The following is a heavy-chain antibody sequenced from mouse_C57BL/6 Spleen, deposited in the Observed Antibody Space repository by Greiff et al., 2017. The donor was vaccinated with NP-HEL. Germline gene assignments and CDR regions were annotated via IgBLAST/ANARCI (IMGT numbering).Heavy chain of an antibody. CDR2: ISNGGGST. D-gene: IGHD2-5*01. V-gene: IGHV5-12*01. J-gene: IGHJ4*01. Sequence: EVMLVESGGGLVQPGGSLKLSCAASGFTFSDYYMYWVRQTPEKRLEWVAYISNGGGSTYYPDTVKGRFTISRDNAKNTLYLQMSRLKSEDTAMYYCARRSNYGYYAMDYWGQGTSVTVSS. CDR3: ARRSNYGYYAMDY. CDR1: GFTFSDYY.